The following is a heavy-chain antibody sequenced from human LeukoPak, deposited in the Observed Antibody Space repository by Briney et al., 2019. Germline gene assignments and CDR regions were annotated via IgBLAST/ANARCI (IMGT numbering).Heavy chain of an antibody. CDR3: ARGRIAVAPDAFDI. CDR2: ISGSSSYI. CDR1: GFTFSSYA. J-gene: IGHJ3*02. Sequence: GGSLRLSCAASGFTFSSYAMSWVRQAPGKGLEWVSAISGSSSYIYYADSVKGRFTISRDNAKNSLYLQMNSLRAEDTAVYYCARGRIAVAPDAFDIWGQGTMVTVSS. V-gene: IGHV3-21*01. D-gene: IGHD6-19*01.